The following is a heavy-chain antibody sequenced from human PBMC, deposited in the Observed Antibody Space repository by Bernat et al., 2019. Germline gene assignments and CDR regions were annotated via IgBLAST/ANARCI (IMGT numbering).Heavy chain of an antibody. CDR1: GFSFSTSD. CDR3: ARDGKRRSNYGYDFDY. Sequence: ELQLVESGGGLVQPGGSLRLSCAASGFSFSTSDMHWVRQAPGKRLEWVSFIGGSRTTIYYADSVKCRFIISRDNGENSLYLQLSSLRVEDTAVYYCARDGKRRSNYGYDFDYWGQGTLVTVSS. J-gene: IGHJ4*02. D-gene: IGHD3-16*01. V-gene: IGHV3-48*01. CDR2: IGGSRTTI.